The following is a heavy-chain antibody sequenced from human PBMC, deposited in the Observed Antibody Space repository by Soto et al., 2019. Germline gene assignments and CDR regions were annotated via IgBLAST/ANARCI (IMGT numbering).Heavy chain of an antibody. CDR3: ARATTAQQWLAQYFDY. J-gene: IGHJ4*02. Sequence: QVTLKESGPVLVKPTETLTLTCTVSGFSLSNARMGVSWIRQPPGKALEWLAHIFSNDEKSYSTSLKSRLTISKDTSKSQVVLTMTNMDPVDTATYYCARATTAQQWLAQYFDYWGQGTLVTVSS. V-gene: IGHV2-26*01. CDR1: GFSLSNARMG. CDR2: IFSNDEK. D-gene: IGHD6-19*01.